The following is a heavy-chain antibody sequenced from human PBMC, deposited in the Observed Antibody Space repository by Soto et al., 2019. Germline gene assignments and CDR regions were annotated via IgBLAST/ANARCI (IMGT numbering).Heavy chain of an antibody. CDR1: GGSFSGYY. Sequence: QVQLQQWGAGLLKPSETLSLTCAVYGGSFSGYYWSWISQPPGKGLEWIGEINHSGSTNYNPSLKSRVTISVDTSKNQFSLKLSSVTAADTAVYYCARRYFDWLFPFDPSGQGTLVTVSS. CDR2: INHSGST. D-gene: IGHD3-9*01. J-gene: IGHJ5*02. V-gene: IGHV4-34*01. CDR3: ARRYFDWLFPFDP.